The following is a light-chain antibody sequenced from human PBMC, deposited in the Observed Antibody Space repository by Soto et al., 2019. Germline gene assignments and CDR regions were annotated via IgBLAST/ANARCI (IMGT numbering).Light chain of an antibody. Sequence: IVMTQSPDSLAVSLGERATINCKSSQSVLYSSNNQNYLAWYQQKPGQPPKLLIYWASTRESGVPDRFSGSGSATDFTLTISSLQAEDVAVYYCQQYYSNPRTFGQGTKLEIK. J-gene: IGKJ2*01. CDR3: QQYYSNPRT. CDR1: QSVLYSSNNQNY. CDR2: WAS. V-gene: IGKV4-1*01.